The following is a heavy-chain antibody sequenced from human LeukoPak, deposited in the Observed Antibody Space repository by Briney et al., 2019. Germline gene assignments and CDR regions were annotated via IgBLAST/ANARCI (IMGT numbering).Heavy chain of an antibody. J-gene: IGHJ6*02. V-gene: IGHV3-21*01. D-gene: IGHD1-26*01. CDR3: AGSADSGSYWGDYYYGMDV. CDR2: ISTSSTYI. CDR1: GSTFSSYG. Sequence: GSLRLSCAASGSTFSSYGMNWVRQAPGKGLEWVSSISTSSTYIYYADSVKGRFTISRDNAKNSLYLQMNSLRAEDTAVYYCAGSADSGSYWGDYYYGMDVWGQGTTVTVSS.